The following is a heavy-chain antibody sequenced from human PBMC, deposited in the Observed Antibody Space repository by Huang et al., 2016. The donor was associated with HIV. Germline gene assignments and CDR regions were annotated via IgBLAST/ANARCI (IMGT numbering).Heavy chain of an antibody. D-gene: IGHD3-10*01. Sequence: QVQLVESGGGVVQPGGSLRLSCAASGFTFSSYDMHWVRQAPGKGLEWGAFIRDDGSNKYYADSVRGRFTITRDNSKNTLYLQMNSLRAEDTAVYYCAKGSMANAFDIWGQGTMVTVSS. CDR2: IRDDGSNK. J-gene: IGHJ3*02. CDR1: GFTFSSYD. V-gene: IGHV3-30*02. CDR3: AKGSMANAFDI.